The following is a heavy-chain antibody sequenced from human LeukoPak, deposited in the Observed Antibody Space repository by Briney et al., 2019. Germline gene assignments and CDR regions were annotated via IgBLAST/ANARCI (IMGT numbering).Heavy chain of an antibody. Sequence: GGSLRLSCVGSGFSFNKYAASWVRQAPGKGLEWVSLISGSSGSTFYTDSVKGRFTVSRDNSKNTLYLQMNSLRAEDTAVYYCAKKGGTLLRPYYFDYWGQGTLVTVSS. CDR3: AKKGGTLLRPYYFDY. J-gene: IGHJ4*02. D-gene: IGHD2-15*01. CDR1: GFSFNKYA. V-gene: IGHV3-23*01. CDR2: ISGSSGST.